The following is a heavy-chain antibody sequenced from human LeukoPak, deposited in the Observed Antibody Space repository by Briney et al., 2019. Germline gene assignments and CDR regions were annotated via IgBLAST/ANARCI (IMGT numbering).Heavy chain of an antibody. CDR2: ISRAGSYK. V-gene: IGHV3-21*01. CDR1: GFNLNAYI. CDR3: VNLCPATGTCSYVPL. J-gene: IGHJ4*02. Sequence: AGGSLRLSCAASGFNLNAYIMNWVRQAPGKGVEWVSSISRAGSYKYYADSLKGRFTISRDNAKNSLFLQINSLRAEDTAVYYCVNLCPATGTCSYVPLGGQGILVTVSS. D-gene: IGHD2-15*01.